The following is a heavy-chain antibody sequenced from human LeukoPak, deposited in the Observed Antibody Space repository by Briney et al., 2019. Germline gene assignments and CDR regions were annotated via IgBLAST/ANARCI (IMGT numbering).Heavy chain of an antibody. J-gene: IGHJ6*04. CDR1: RFTFSSYS. CDR2: ISSSGSYI. V-gene: IGHV3-21*01. D-gene: IGHD3-10*02. Sequence: TGGSLRLSCAASRFTFSSYSMNWVRQAPGKGLEWVSSISSSGSYIYYADSVKGRFTISRDNAKNSLYLQMNSLRAEDTAVYYCAELGITMIGGVWGKGTTVTISS. CDR3: AELGITMIGGV.